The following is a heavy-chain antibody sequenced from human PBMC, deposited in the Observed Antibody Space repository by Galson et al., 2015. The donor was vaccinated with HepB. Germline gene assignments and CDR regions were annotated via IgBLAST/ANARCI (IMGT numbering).Heavy chain of an antibody. V-gene: IGHV4-34*01. D-gene: IGHD3-9*01. CDR1: GGSFSDYY. CDR3: ARGVLRYFRFDL. Sequence: ETLSLTCAVFGGSFSDYYWTWIRQSPEKGLEWIGEINENGGRNYNPSFESRVNISLDTSKRQFSLRLNSVTAADTAVYYCARGVLRYFRFDLWGQGTLVTVSS. CDR2: INENGGR. J-gene: IGHJ5*01.